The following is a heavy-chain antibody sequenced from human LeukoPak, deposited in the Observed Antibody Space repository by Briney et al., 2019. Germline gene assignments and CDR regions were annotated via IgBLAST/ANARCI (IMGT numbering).Heavy chain of an antibody. V-gene: IGHV1-18*01. Sequence: GASVKVSCKASGYTFTSYGISWVRQAPGEGLEWMGWISGYNGNTNYAQKLQGRVTMTTDTSTSTAYMELRSLRSDDTAVYYCARVVVVAATPNWFDPWGQGTLVTVSS. CDR2: ISGYNGNT. J-gene: IGHJ5*02. CDR3: ARVVVVAATPNWFDP. D-gene: IGHD2-15*01. CDR1: GYTFTSYG.